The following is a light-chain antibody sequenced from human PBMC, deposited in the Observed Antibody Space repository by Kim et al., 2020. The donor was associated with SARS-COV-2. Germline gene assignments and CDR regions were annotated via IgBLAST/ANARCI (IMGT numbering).Light chain of an antibody. CDR3: QQYGTSPIYT. J-gene: IGKJ2*01. Sequence: SPGERAPHSCRASQSVSNSYLAWYQQKPGQAPRLLIYATSSRATGIPDRFSGSGSGTDFTLTITRLEPEDFAVYYCQQYGTSPIYTFGQGTKLEI. CDR2: ATS. CDR1: QSVSNSY. V-gene: IGKV3-20*01.